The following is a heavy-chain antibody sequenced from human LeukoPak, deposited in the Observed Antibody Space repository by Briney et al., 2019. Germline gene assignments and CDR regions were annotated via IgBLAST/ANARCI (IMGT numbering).Heavy chain of an antibody. Sequence: GGSLRLSCAASGFTFSSYWMNWVRQAPRKGLEWVANIKQDGSEKYYVDSVKGRFTISRDNARNSLYLQMNSLRAEDTAVYYCARETYSSSWSAKFYYYYYMDVWGKGTTVTVSS. CDR2: IKQDGSEK. J-gene: IGHJ6*03. CDR1: GFTFSSYW. D-gene: IGHD6-13*01. CDR3: ARETYSSSWSAKFYYYYYMDV. V-gene: IGHV3-7*01.